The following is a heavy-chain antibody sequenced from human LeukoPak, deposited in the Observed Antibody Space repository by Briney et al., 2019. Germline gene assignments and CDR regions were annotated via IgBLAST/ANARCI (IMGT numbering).Heavy chain of an antibody. Sequence: GGSLRLSCAASGFTFSSYAMHWVRQAPGKGLEYVSALSSDGVSTYYANSVKGRFTTSRDNSKNTLYLQMGSLRAEDMAVYYCARRRTAAPDYAFDIWGQGTMVTVSS. CDR2: LSSDGVST. CDR3: ARRRTAAPDYAFDI. D-gene: IGHD6-13*01. J-gene: IGHJ3*02. CDR1: GFTFSSYA. V-gene: IGHV3-64*01.